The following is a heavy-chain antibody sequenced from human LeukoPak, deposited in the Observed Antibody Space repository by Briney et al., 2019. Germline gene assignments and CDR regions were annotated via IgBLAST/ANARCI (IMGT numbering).Heavy chain of an antibody. Sequence: GASVKVSCKASGGTFSSYAISWVRQAPGQGLEWMGGIIPIFGTANYAQKFQGRVTITTDESTSTAYMELSSLRSEDTAVYYCAVLEYSSSHYYYYYMDVWGKGTTVTVSS. D-gene: IGHD6-6*01. CDR3: AVLEYSSSHYYYYYMDV. J-gene: IGHJ6*03. CDR1: GGTFSSYA. V-gene: IGHV1-69*05. CDR2: IIPIFGTA.